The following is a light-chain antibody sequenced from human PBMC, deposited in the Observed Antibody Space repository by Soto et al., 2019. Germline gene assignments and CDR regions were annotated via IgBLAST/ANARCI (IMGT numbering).Light chain of an antibody. J-gene: IGLJ2*01. CDR2: GNS. CDR1: SSNIGAGYD. CDR3: QSYDSILSVV. V-gene: IGLV1-40*01. Sequence: QSVLTQPPSVSGAPGQRVTISCTGSSSNIGAGYDVHWYQQLPGTAPKLLIYGNSNRPSGVPDRFSGSKSGTSASLAITGLQAEDEADYYCQSYDSILSVVFGGGIKLTV.